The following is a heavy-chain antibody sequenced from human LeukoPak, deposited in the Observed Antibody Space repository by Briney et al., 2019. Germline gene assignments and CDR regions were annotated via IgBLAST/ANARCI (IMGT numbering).Heavy chain of an antibody. V-gene: IGHV3-7*01. CDR2: IKQDGSEK. CDR1: GFTFSSYW. D-gene: IGHD5-18*01. Sequence: GGSLRLSCAASGFTFSSYWMSWVRQAPGKGLEWVANIKQDGSEKYYVDSVKGRFAISRDNAKNSLYLQMNSLRAEDTAVYYCARERSIFSRSYGATNWFDPWGQGTLVTVSP. J-gene: IGHJ5*02. CDR3: ARERSIFSRSYGATNWFDP.